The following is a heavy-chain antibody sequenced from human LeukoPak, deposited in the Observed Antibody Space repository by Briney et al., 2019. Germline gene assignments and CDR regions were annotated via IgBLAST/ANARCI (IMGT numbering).Heavy chain of an antibody. V-gene: IGHV4-4*09. Sequence: SETLSLTCTVSGGSISSYYWSWIRQPPGKGLEWIGYIYTSGSTNYNPSLKSRVTISVDTSKNQFSLKLSSVTAADTAVYYCARRYYYDSSGYYLDCWGQGTPVTVSS. CDR1: GGSISSYY. CDR3: ARRYYYDSSGYYLDC. CDR2: IYTSGST. J-gene: IGHJ4*02. D-gene: IGHD3-22*01.